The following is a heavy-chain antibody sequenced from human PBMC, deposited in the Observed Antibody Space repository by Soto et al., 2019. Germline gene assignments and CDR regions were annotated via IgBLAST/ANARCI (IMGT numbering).Heavy chain of an antibody. Sequence: EVQLLESGGGLVQPGGSLRLSCAASGFTFSSYVMSWVRQAPGKRLEWVSIIVGSGGTTYYADSVKGRFTISRDNSKNTLYLQMNSLRAEDTAVYYCAKHLGSNCSPFDYWGQGTLGTVSS. V-gene: IGHV3-23*01. CDR1: GFTFSSYV. CDR2: IVGSGGTT. D-gene: IGHD6-13*01. CDR3: AKHLGSNCSPFDY. J-gene: IGHJ4*02.